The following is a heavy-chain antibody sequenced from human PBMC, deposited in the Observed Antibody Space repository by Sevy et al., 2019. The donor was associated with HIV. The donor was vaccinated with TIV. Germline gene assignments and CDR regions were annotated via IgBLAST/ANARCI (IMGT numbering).Heavy chain of an antibody. J-gene: IGHJ3*02. CDR3: ARGLYYYDSSGYSDAFDI. CDR1: GYIFKNYW. V-gene: IGHV5-51*01. Sequence: GESLKISCKGSGYIFKNYWIGWVRQMPGKGLEWMGIFYPGNSATRYSPPFQSHVTISADKSISAAYLQWSSLKASDTAMYYCARGLYYYDSSGYSDAFDIWGQGTMVTVSS. D-gene: IGHD3-22*01. CDR2: FYPGNSAT.